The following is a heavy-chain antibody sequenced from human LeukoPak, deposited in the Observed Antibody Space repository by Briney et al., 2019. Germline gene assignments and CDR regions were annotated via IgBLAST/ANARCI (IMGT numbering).Heavy chain of an antibody. Sequence: SETLSLTCTVSGGSISSYYWSWIRQPPGKGLEWIGSIYYSGSTYYNPSLKSRVTISVDTSKNQFSLKLSSVTAADTAVYYCATVRSGSWWGQGTLVTVSS. CDR1: GGSISSYY. D-gene: IGHD1-26*01. J-gene: IGHJ4*02. V-gene: IGHV4-59*05. CDR2: IYYSGST. CDR3: ATVRSGSW.